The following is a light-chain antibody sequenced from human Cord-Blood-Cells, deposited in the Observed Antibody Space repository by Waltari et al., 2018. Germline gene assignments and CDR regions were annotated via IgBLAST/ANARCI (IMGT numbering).Light chain of an antibody. CDR2: AAS. Sequence: DIQTTQSPSSLSASVGDRVTITCRARQSISSYLNWYQQKPGKAPKLLIYAASSLQSGVPSRFSGSGSGTDVTLTISSLQPEDFATYYCQQSYSTPYTFGQGTKLEIK. CDR3: QQSYSTPYT. V-gene: IGKV1-39*01. J-gene: IGKJ2*01. CDR1: QSISSY.